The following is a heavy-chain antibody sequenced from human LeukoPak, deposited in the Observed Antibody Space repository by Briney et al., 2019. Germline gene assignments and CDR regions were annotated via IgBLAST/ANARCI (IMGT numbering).Heavy chain of an antibody. J-gene: IGHJ1*01. CDR3: ARARGYDFWSGYSPEYFQH. D-gene: IGHD3-3*01. Sequence: SQTLSLTCTASGGSISSGDYYWSWIRQPPGKGLEWIGYIYYSGSTYYNPSLKSRVTISVDTSKNQFSLKLSSVTAADTAVYYCARARGYDFWSGYSPEYFQHWGQGTLVTVSS. CDR2: IYYSGST. V-gene: IGHV4-30-4*08. CDR1: GGSISSGDYY.